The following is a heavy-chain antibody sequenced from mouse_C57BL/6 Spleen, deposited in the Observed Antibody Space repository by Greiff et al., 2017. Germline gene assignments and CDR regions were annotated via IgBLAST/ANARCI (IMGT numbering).Heavy chain of an antibody. CDR1: GYTFTSYW. CDR3: STAYDYGGYFDV. CDR2: IYPGSGST. D-gene: IGHD2-4*01. V-gene: IGHV1-55*01. Sequence: QVQLQQPGAELVKPGASVKMSCKASGYTFTSYWITWVRQRPGQGLEWIGDIYPGSGSTNYNEKFKSKATLTVDTSASTAYMQLSSLTSEDSAVYYCSTAYDYGGYFDVWGTGTTVTVSS. J-gene: IGHJ1*03.